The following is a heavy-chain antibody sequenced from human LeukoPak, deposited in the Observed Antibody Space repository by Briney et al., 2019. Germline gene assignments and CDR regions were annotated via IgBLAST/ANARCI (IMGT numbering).Heavy chain of an antibody. CDR3: ARDRGGDPPTYYYYMDV. J-gene: IGHJ6*03. CDR1: GYTFTGYY. CDR2: INPNSGGT. Sequence: ASVKVSCKASGYTFTGYYMHWVRQAPGQGLEWMGWINPNSGGTNYAQKFQGRVTMTRDTSISTAYMELSRLRSDDTAVYYCARDRGGDPPTYYYYMDVWGKGTTVTVSS. D-gene: IGHD2-21*01. V-gene: IGHV1-2*02.